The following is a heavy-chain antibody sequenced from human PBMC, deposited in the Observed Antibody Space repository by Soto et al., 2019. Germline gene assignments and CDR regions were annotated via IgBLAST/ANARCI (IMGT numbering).Heavy chain of an antibody. CDR2: ISDDGTNK. CDR1: GFSFSSYD. CDR3: ARDRVGQQSPSLDY. D-gene: IGHD6-13*01. Sequence: QVQLVESGGGVVQPGRSLRLSCVASGFSFSSYDLHWVRQAPGKGLEWVALISDDGTNKYYAASVKGRFTISRDNSKSSLFLQMNSLTAEDTAVYFCARDRVGQQSPSLDYWGQGTLVTVSS. J-gene: IGHJ4*02. V-gene: IGHV3-30-3*01.